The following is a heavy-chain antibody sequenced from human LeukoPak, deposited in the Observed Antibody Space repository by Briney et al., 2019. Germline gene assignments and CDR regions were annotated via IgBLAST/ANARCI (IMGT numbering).Heavy chain of an antibody. J-gene: IGHJ3*02. CDR1: GFTFSSYG. D-gene: IGHD5-18*01. Sequence: GGSLRLSCAASGFTFSSYGMHWVRQAPGKGLEWVAFIRYDGSNKYYADSVKGRFTISRDNSKNTLYLQMNSLRAEDTAVYYCARAVGSYGLYAFDIWGQGTMVTVSS. V-gene: IGHV3-30*02. CDR3: ARAVGSYGLYAFDI. CDR2: IRYDGSNK.